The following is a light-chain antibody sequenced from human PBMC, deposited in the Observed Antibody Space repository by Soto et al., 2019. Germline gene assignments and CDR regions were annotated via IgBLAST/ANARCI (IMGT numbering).Light chain of an antibody. J-gene: IGLJ2*01. Sequence: QSALTQPRSVSGSPGQSVTISCSGTSSNVGGYNYVSWYQQHPGKVPELIIYDVSKRPSGVPDRFSGSKSGNTASLTISGLQLADEADYYCCSYAGTYSWIFGGGTKLTVL. CDR2: DVS. CDR3: CSYAGTYSWI. CDR1: SSNVGGYNY. V-gene: IGLV2-11*01.